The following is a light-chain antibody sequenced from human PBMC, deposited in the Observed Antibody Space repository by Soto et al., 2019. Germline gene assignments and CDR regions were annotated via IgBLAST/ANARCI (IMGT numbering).Light chain of an antibody. CDR1: QSISSW. Sequence: DIQMTQSPSTLSASLGDRVTITCRASQSISSWLAWYQQKPGKAPKLLIYDASSLESGVPSRFSGSGSGTDFTLTISSLQPEDFATYYCQQSYTIPITFGQGTRLEI. J-gene: IGKJ5*01. CDR3: QQSYTIPIT. CDR2: DAS. V-gene: IGKV1-5*01.